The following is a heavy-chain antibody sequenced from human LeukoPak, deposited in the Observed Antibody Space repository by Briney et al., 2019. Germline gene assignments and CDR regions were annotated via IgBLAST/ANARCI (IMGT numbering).Heavy chain of an antibody. CDR1: GYTFTSYY. J-gene: IGHJ6*02. CDR2: IIPIFGTA. V-gene: IGHV1-69*13. Sequence: GASVKVSCKASGYTFTSYYMHWVRQAPGQGLEWMGGIIPIFGTANYAQKFQGRVTITADESTSTAYMELSSLRSEDTAVYYCASDGPPYYYGDYGSYYYYYGMDVWGQGTTVTVSS. CDR3: ASDGPPYYYGDYGSYYYYYGMDV. D-gene: IGHD4-17*01.